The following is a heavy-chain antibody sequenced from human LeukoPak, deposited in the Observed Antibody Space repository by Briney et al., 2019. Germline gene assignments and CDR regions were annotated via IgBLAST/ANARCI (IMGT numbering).Heavy chain of an antibody. CDR3: VRSKSGTYGWFDP. CDR1: GGSISGYY. CDR2: IYFTVNT. V-gene: IGHV4-59*07. Sequence: PSDTLSLTCTASGGSISGYYWSWIRQPPGKGQERFGFIYFTVNTNSNPSLKSRLTISVDTSKNQFSLKVSSVTAADTAVYYCVRSKSGTYGWFDPWGQGTLVTVSS. J-gene: IGHJ5*02. D-gene: IGHD3-3*01.